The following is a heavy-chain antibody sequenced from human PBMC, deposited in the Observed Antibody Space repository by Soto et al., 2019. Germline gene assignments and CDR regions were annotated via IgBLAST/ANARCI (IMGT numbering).Heavy chain of an antibody. CDR3: ARVLKPYYDWRSGSINPNYGMDV. Sequence: GDSVKVSCKASGYTFTSYYMHWVRQAPGQGLEWMGIINPSGGSTSYAQKFQGRVTMTRDTSTSTVYMELSSLRSEDTAVYYCARVLKPYYDWRSGSINPNYGMDVLGKWTTGTVS. CDR2: INPSGGST. D-gene: IGHD3-3*01. J-gene: IGHJ6*04. V-gene: IGHV1-46*01. CDR1: GYTFTSYY.